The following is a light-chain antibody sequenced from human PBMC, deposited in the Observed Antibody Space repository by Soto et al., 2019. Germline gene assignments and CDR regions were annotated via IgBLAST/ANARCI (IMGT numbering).Light chain of an antibody. Sequence: DIQMTQSPSSLSASVGDRVTITCQASQDIRHYLNWYQQRPGKAPKLLIYDASNMETGVPSRFSGGGSGTDFTFTITRLQPEDFATYYCQQYDNLPFTFGPGTKVDI. J-gene: IGKJ3*01. CDR2: DAS. CDR1: QDIRHY. V-gene: IGKV1-33*01. CDR3: QQYDNLPFT.